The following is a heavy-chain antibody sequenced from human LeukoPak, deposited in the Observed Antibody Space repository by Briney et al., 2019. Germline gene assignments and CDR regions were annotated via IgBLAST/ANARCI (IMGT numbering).Heavy chain of an antibody. CDR1: GLTFSSYD. D-gene: IGHD6-13*01. CDR3: STGGAPAGHAYHV. V-gene: IGHV3-13*01. Sequence: GGSLRLSCTASGLTFSSYDMHWVRQVTGKGLEWVSAIGTVGDTHYQGSVKGRFTISRENAKSSVYLQMNNLRAGDTAVYYCSTGGAPAGHAYHVWGQGTMVTVSS. CDR2: IGTVGDT. J-gene: IGHJ3*01.